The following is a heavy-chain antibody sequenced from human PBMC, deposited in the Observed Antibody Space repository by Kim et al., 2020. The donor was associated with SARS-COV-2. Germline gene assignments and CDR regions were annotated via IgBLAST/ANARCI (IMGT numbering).Heavy chain of an antibody. CDR1: GGTFSSYA. CDR2: IIPIFGKA. Sequence: SVKVSCKASGGTFSSYAISWVRQAPGQGLEWMGGIIPIFGKANYAQKFQGRVTITADESTSTAYMELSSLRSEDTAVYYCAIYSSGGIFYFDYWGQGTLVTVSS. J-gene: IGHJ4*02. D-gene: IGHD6-19*01. V-gene: IGHV1-69*13. CDR3: AIYSSGGIFYFDY.